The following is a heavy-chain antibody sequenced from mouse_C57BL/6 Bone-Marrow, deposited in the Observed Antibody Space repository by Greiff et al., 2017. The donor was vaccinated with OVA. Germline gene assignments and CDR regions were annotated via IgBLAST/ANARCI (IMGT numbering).Heavy chain of an antibody. D-gene: IGHD3-2*02. J-gene: IGHJ3*01. V-gene: IGHV1-42*01. CDR1: GYSFTGYY. CDR3: ARRDQVPFAY. CDR2: INPSTGGT. Sequence: EVKLVESGPELVKPGASVKISCKASGYSFTGYYMNWVKQSPEKSLEWIGEINPSTGGTTYNQKFKAKATLTVDKSSSTAYMQLKSLTSEDSAVYYCARRDQVPFAYWGQGTLVTVSA.